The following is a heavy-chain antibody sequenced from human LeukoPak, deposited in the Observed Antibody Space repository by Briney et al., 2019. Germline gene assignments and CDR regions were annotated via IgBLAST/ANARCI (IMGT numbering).Heavy chain of an antibody. CDR2: VNSDGTST. V-gene: IGHV3-74*01. J-gene: IGHJ1*01. D-gene: IGHD3-22*01. CDR1: GFTFSSYW. CDR3: ATYSSLNRREFQY. Sequence: GGSLRLSCAASGFTFSSYWMFWVRQAPGKGLVWVSRVNSDGTSTNYADSVKGRFTVSRDNAKNSLYLQMNSLRAEDTAVYYCATYSSLNRREFQYWGQGTLLTVSS.